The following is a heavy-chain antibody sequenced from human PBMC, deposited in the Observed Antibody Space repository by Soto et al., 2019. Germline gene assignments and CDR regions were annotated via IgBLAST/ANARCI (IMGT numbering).Heavy chain of an antibody. Sequence: QVQLVQSGAEVKKPGASVKVSCKASGYTFTSYGISWVRQAPGQGLEWMGWISAYNGNTNYAQKLQGRVTMTTDTSTSTADMELRSLRSYDTAVYYCARDPGGIVAASQFDPWGQGTLVTVSS. CDR2: ISAYNGNT. CDR3: ARDPGGIVAASQFDP. D-gene: IGHD6-25*01. CDR1: GYTFTSYG. J-gene: IGHJ5*02. V-gene: IGHV1-18*01.